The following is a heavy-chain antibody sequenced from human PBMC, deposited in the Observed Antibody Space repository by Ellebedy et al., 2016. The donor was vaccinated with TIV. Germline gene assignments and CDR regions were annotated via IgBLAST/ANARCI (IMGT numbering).Heavy chain of an antibody. V-gene: IGHV6-1*01. D-gene: IGHD4-11*01. CDR2: AYYWSTWIY. CDR3: ARNPPLCYSCADG. J-gene: IGHJ6*02. Sequence: SQTLSLTCAISGDSVSHKYATWNWIRQSPSRGLEWLGRAYYWSTWIYDYAVSVKGRITINPDTSNNQLSLHLNSVTPEDTAVYYCARNPPLCYSCADGWGQGTTVTVSS. CDR1: GDSVSHKYAT.